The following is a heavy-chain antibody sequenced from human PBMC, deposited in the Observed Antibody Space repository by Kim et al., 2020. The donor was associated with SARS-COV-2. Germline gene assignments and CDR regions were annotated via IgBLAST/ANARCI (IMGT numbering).Heavy chain of an antibody. Sequence: SETLSLTCTVSGGSISSSSYYWGWIRQPPGKGLEWIGSIYYSGSTYYNPSLKSRVTISVDTSKNQFSLKLSSVTAADTAVYYCARDAPNDILTGYYYYGMDVWGQGTTVTVSS. D-gene: IGHD3-9*01. V-gene: IGHV4-39*07. CDR3: ARDAPNDILTGYYYYGMDV. J-gene: IGHJ6*02. CDR2: IYYSGST. CDR1: GGSISSSSYY.